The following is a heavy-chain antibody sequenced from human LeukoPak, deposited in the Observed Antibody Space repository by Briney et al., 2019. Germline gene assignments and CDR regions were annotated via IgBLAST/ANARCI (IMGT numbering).Heavy chain of an antibody. V-gene: IGHV3-30*02. D-gene: IGHD1-26*01. Sequence: GGSLRLSCAASGLTFSSYGMHWVRQAPGKGLEWVAYIRYDGSTQYYADSVKGRFTISRDNSKNTLYLQMKSLRTEDTAVYYCAKIRLVGANDEYNWFDPWGQGTLVTVSS. CDR3: AKIRLVGANDEYNWFDP. CDR2: IRYDGSTQ. CDR1: GLTFSSYG. J-gene: IGHJ5*02.